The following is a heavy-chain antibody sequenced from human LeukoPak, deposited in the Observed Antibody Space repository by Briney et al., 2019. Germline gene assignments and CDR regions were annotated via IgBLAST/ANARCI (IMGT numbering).Heavy chain of an antibody. CDR3: AKETNQAVAGALDY. J-gene: IGHJ4*02. Sequence: GGPLRLSCAASGFTFSSYAMSWVRQAPGKGLEWVSAISGSGGSTYYAGSVKGRFTISRDNSKNTLYLQMNSLRAEDTAVYYCAKETNQAVAGALDYWGQGTLVTVSS. D-gene: IGHD6-19*01. CDR1: GFTFSSYA. CDR2: ISGSGGST. V-gene: IGHV3-23*01.